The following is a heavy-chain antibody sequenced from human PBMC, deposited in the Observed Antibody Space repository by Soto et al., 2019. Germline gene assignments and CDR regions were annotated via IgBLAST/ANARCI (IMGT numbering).Heavy chain of an antibody. D-gene: IGHD3-3*01. CDR2: IYWDDDK. CDR1: GFSLTTSGVG. V-gene: IGHV2-5*02. J-gene: IGHJ4*02. CDR3: AHRVLRTVFGLVTTTAIYFDS. Sequence: QITLNESGPTQVKPRQTLTLTCTFSGFSLTTSGVGVGWIRQSPGKAPEWLALIYWDDDKRYSPSLKSRLTITKDTAKNQVVMTMPDLDPADTATYYCAHRVLRTVFGLVTTTAIYFDSWGQGTPVAVSS.